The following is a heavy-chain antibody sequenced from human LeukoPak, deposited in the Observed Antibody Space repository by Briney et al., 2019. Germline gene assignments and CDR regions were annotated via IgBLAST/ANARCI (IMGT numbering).Heavy chain of an antibody. CDR3: ARSSYFSMVRGGVLCGFDY. CDR1: GFTLSSSW. D-gene: IGHD3-10*01. V-gene: IGHV3-74*01. J-gene: IGHJ4*02. Sequence: PGGSLRLSCAASGFTLSSSWIHWVRQAPGKGLVWVSRINSDGTITSYADSVKGRFTISRDNAKSTLYLQMNSLRAEDTAVYYCARSSYFSMVRGGVLCGFDYWGQGTLVTVSS. CDR2: INSDGTIT.